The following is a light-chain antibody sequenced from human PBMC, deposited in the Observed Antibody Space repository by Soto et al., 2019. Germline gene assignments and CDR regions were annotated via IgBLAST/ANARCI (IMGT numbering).Light chain of an antibody. J-gene: IGKJ4*01. V-gene: IGKV3-20*01. CDR2: GAS. Sequence: EIVLTQSPGTLSLSPGERATHSCRASQSVSSSYLAWYQQKPGQAPRLLIYGASSRATGIPDRFSGSGSGTDFTLTISRLEPEDFAVYYCQQYGSSLFTFGGGTKVEIK. CDR1: QSVSSSY. CDR3: QQYGSSLFT.